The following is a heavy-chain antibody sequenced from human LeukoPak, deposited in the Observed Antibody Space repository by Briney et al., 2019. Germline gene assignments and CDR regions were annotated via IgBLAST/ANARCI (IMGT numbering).Heavy chain of an antibody. J-gene: IGHJ6*03. Sequence: GGSLRLSSAASGFTFSSYAISWVRQAPGKGPEWVSAISGSGGSTYYADSVKGRFTMSRDNSKNTLYLQMNSLRAEDTAVYYSATEPRNEYYYNYYMDGWGKGTTVTVSS. CDR1: GFTFSSYA. CDR3: ATEPRNEYYYNYYMDG. D-gene: IGHD1-1*01. CDR2: ISGSGGST. V-gene: IGHV3-23*01.